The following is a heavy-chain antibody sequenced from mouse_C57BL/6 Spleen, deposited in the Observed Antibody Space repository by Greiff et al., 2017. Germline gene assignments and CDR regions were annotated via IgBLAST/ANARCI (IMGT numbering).Heavy chain of an antibody. V-gene: IGHV1-81*01. CDR2: IYPRSGNT. Sequence: QVQLQQSGAELARPGASVKLSCKASGYTFTSYGISWVKQRTGQGLEWIGEIYPRSGNTYYNEKFKGKATLTADKSSSTAYMELRSLTSEDSAVYFCARPWGSNSSLRGFAYWGQGTLVTVSA. D-gene: IGHD1-1*01. CDR1: GYTFTSYG. CDR3: ARPWGSNSSLRGFAY. J-gene: IGHJ3*01.